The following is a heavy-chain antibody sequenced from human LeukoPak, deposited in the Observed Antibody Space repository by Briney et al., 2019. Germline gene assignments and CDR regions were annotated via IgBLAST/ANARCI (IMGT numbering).Heavy chain of an antibody. Sequence: PGGSLRLACAASGFTFSSYGMHWVGQAPGKGLERVAVISYDGSHKNYVDSVKGRFTISRDNSNKTLYLQMNSLRAEDTAVYYCAKARSYCGADCSLYAFDIWSQGTMVTVSS. CDR3: AKARSYCGADCSLYAFDI. D-gene: IGHD2-21*01. V-gene: IGHV3-30*18. CDR2: ISYDGSHK. J-gene: IGHJ3*02. CDR1: GFTFSSYG.